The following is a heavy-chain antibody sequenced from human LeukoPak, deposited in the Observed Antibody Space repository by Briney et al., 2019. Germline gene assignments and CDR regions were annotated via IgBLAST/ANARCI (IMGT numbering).Heavy chain of an antibody. CDR1: GFTFGSYS. Sequence: GGSLRLSCAGSGFTFGSYSMNWVRHAPGKGLEWVSYIGHTGSITDYADSVKGRFTISRDNAKNSLYLQMNTLRAEDTAAYYCVRDGAVVTSGNYPWRYFQFWGQGTLVTVSS. CDR3: VRDGAVVTSGNYPWRYFQF. CDR2: IGHTGSIT. J-gene: IGHJ1*01. D-gene: IGHD3-10*01. V-gene: IGHV3-48*04.